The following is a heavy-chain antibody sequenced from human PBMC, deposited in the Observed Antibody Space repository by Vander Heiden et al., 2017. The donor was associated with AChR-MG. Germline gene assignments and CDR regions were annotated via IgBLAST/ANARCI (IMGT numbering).Heavy chain of an antibody. Sequence: QVQLVASGGGVVQPGRSLRLSCEASGFTFSAYAMHWVRQGPGRGLEWVAVRSHDGSSQYYAGSGSGRFTISRDNSRNTIDLQMNSLRDEETAVYYCAKDCNYDADYGGDAFDLWCQGTGVPVSS. J-gene: IGHJ3*01. CDR1: GFTFSAYA. D-gene: IGHD4-17*01. V-gene: IGHV3-30*18. CDR3: AKDCNYDADYGGDAFDL. CDR2: RSHDGSSQ.